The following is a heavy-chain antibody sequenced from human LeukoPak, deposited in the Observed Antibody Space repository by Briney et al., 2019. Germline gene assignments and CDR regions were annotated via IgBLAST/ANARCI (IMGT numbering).Heavy chain of an antibody. J-gene: IGHJ4*02. CDR1: GVSIGGGGYY. CDR3: ARSKYSGYGNHFDS. D-gene: IGHD5-12*01. Sequence: SETLSLTCTVSGVSIGGGGYYWSWIRQQPGKGLEWIGYIYHTGSTHYNPSLQSRLSMSVDTSKNQFSLKLSSVTAADTAVYYCARSKYSGYGNHFDSWGQGTLVTVSS. CDR2: IYHTGST. V-gene: IGHV4-31*03.